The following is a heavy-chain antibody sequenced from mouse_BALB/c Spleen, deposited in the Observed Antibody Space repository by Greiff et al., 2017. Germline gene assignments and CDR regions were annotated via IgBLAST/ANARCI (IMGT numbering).Heavy chain of an antibody. CDR1: GFTFSSYA. V-gene: IGHV5-6-5*01. CDR3: ARNGNYEDWYFDV. J-gene: IGHJ1*01. CDR2: ISSGGST. Sequence: DVHLVESGGGLVKPGGSLKLSCAASGFTFSSYAMSWVRQTPEKRLEWVASISSGGSTYYPDSVKGRFTISRDNARNILYLQMSSLRSEDTAMYYCARNGNYEDWYFDVWGAGTTVTVSS. D-gene: IGHD2-1*01.